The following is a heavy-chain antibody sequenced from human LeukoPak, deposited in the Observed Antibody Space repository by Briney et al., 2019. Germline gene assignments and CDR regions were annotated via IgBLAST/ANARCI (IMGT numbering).Heavy chain of an antibody. Sequence: SETLSLTCAVYGGSFSGYYWSWIRQPPGKGLEWIGETNHSGSTNYNPSLKSRVPISVDPSKNQFSLKLSYVTAADTAVYYCARKGRRYVLLWFGEFWFDPWGQGTLVTVSS. J-gene: IGHJ5*02. CDR3: ARKGRRYVLLWFGEFWFDP. D-gene: IGHD3-10*01. CDR2: TNHSGST. V-gene: IGHV4-34*01. CDR1: GGSFSGYY.